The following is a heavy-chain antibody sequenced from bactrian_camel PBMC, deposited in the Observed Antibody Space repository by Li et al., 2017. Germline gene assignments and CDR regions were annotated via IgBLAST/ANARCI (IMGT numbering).Heavy chain of an antibody. Sequence: VQLVESGGGSVQAGGSLRLSCAARGYTYDTYCMGWFRRPPGKEREGIAVIDSDGDTAYAESLKDRFTISVDNAKKILYLQMNSLKVEDTAMYYCAYDRGWRCRAPVATMSDFEYRGQGTQVTVS. CDR1: GYTYDTYC. CDR3: AYDRGWRCRAPVATMSDFEY. CDR2: IDSDGDT. D-gene: IGHD4*01. V-gene: IGHV3S55*01. J-gene: IGHJ4*01.